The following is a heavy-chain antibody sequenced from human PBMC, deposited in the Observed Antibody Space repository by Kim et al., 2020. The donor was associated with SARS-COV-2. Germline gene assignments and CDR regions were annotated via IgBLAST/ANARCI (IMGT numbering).Heavy chain of an antibody. Sequence: SVKVSCKASGGTFSNYAVNWVRQAPGQGLEWMGRILPMVDIPNYARNFQGRLTTTAAKSTSTAYMELTGLTSADTAVYYCARVGQVVIDGRVSLTPYDHWGQGALVTVSS. CDR3: ARVGQVVIDGRVSLTPYDH. D-gene: IGHD2-21*01. V-gene: IGHV1-69*04. CDR1: GGTFSNYA. J-gene: IGHJ5*02. CDR2: ILPMVDIP.